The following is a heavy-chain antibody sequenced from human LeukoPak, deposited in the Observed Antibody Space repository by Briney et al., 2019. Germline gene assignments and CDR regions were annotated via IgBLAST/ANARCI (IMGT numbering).Heavy chain of an antibody. D-gene: IGHD5-12*01. CDR1: GFTCSSYA. J-gene: IGHJ4*02. V-gene: IGHV3-30*04. Sequence: GGSLRLSCAASGFTCSSYAMYWVRQAPGKGLEWVAVISYDGSDKFYADSVKGRFNISRDSSKNTLYLQMNSLRPEDTALYYCARARPSMWIDYWGQGTLVTVSS. CDR3: ARARPSMWIDY. CDR2: ISYDGSDK.